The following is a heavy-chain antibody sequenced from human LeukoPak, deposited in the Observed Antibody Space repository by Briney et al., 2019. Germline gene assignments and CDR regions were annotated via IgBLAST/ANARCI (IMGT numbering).Heavy chain of an antibody. Sequence: PSETLSLTCTVSGYSISSGCYWGWIRQPPGKGLEWIGSIYHSGSTNYNPSLKSRVTMSVDTSKNQFSLKLSSVTAADTAVYYCARMDTAMVTVDYWGQGTPVTVSS. CDR2: IYHSGST. J-gene: IGHJ4*02. CDR1: GYSISSGCY. CDR3: ARMDTAMVTVDY. D-gene: IGHD5-18*01. V-gene: IGHV4-38-2*02.